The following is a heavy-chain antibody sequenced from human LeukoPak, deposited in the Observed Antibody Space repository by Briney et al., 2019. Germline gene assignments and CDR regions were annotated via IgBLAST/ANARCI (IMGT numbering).Heavy chain of an antibody. CDR2: INHSGST. J-gene: IGHJ4*02. Sequence: SETLSLTCAVYGGSFSGYYWSWIRQPPGKGLEWIGKINHSGSTNYNPSLKSRVTISVDTSKNQFSLKLSSVTAADTAVYYCARGVEGASYSGSYYFDYWGQGTLVTVSS. CDR3: ARGVEGASYSGSYYFDY. CDR1: GGSFSGYY. D-gene: IGHD1-26*01. V-gene: IGHV4-34*01.